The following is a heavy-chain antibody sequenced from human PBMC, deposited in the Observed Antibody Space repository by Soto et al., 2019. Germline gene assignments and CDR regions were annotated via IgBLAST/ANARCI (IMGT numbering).Heavy chain of an antibody. CDR2: IWYDGSNK. J-gene: IGHJ6*02. Sequence: QVQLVESGGGVVQPGGSLRLSCTTSGFTFNTYGMHWVRQAPGKGLEWVAIIWYDGSNKYYADSVKGRFTISRDNSRNALYLKMTSLRAEDTALYYWARADCTGASCYSWPFNYGVDVWGQGTTVTVSS. V-gene: IGHV3-33*08. CDR1: GFTFNTYG. CDR3: ARADCTGASCYSWPFNYGVDV. D-gene: IGHD2-15*01.